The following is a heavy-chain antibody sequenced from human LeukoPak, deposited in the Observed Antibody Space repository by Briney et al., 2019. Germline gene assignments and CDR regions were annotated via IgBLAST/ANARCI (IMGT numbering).Heavy chain of an antibody. V-gene: IGHV3-33*01. CDR3: ARVGSRSYGSFGAFDI. J-gene: IGHJ3*02. D-gene: IGHD1-26*01. CDR1: GFTFSSYG. CDR2: IWYDGSNK. Sequence: PGRSLRLSCAASGFTFSSYGMHWVRQAPGKGLEWVAVIWYDGSNKYYADSVKGRLTISRDNSKNTLYLQMNSLRAEDTAVYYCARVGSRSYGSFGAFDIWGQGTMVTVSS.